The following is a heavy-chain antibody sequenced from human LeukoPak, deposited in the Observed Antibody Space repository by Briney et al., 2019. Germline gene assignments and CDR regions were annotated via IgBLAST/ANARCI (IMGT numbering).Heavy chain of an antibody. J-gene: IGHJ6*03. CDR3: ARVTRGTEYYDFWSGSYYYYYMDV. V-gene: IGHV4-34*01. CDR1: GGSFSGYY. CDR2: IYYSGST. D-gene: IGHD3-3*01. Sequence: SETLSLTCAVYGGSFSGYYWSWIRQPPGKGLEWIGSIYYSGSTYYNPSLKSRVTISVDTSKNQFSLKLSSVTAADTAVYYCARVTRGTEYYDFWSGSYYYYYMDVWGKGTTVTVSS.